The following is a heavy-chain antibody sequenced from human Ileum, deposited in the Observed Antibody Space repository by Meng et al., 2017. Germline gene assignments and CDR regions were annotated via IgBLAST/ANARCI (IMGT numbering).Heavy chain of an antibody. CDR1: DGSFSGYF. D-gene: IGHD3-10*01. CDR3: AGATIRTYYYGSGSYYFTK. Sequence: QAPLQQVVAGLLKPSDTLPLTCAVDDGSFSGYFWSWIRQPPGKGLEWIGEINHSGSTNYNPSLKGRVTISVDTSKSQFSLRLNSVTAADTALYYCAGATIRTYYYGSGSYYFTKWGQGTLVTVSS. V-gene: IGHV4-34*01. CDR2: INHSGST. J-gene: IGHJ4*02.